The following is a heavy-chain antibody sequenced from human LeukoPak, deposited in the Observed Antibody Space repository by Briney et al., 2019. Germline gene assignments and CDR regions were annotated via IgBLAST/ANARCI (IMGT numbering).Heavy chain of an antibody. Sequence: NTSQTLSLTCIVSGGSISSGDYYWSWIRQPPGKCLEWIGYMYYTGSTVYNPSLKSRVTISVDTSKNQFSLNLNSVTAADTAVFYCACSPVRLLEHHIQNWFDPWGQGTLVTVSS. CDR2: MYYTGST. D-gene: IGHD3-3*01. CDR1: GGSISSGDYY. CDR3: ACSPVRLLEHHIQNWFDP. J-gene: IGHJ5*02. V-gene: IGHV4-30-4*08.